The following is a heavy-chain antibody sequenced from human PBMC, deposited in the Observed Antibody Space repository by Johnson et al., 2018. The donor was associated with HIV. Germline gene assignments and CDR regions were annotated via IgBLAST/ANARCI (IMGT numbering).Heavy chain of an antibody. Sequence: VQLVESGGGVVRPGGSLRLSCAASGFNFGDYGMSWVRQAPGKGLEWVAGINWNGDTTAYADSVKGRFTISRDNAKNSLYLQMNSLKTEDTAVYYCTNPDTAMATGAFDIWGQGTMVTVSS. J-gene: IGHJ3*02. CDR3: TNPDTAMATGAFDI. D-gene: IGHD5-18*01. CDR1: GFNFGDYG. CDR2: INWNGDTT. V-gene: IGHV3-20*04.